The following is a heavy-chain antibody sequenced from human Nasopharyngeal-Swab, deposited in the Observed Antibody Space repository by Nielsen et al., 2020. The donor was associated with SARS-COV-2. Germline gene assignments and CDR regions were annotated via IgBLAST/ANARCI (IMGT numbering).Heavy chain of an antibody. J-gene: IGHJ4*02. CDR2: IWYDGSNK. CDR1: GFTCSSYG. D-gene: IGHD2-2*01. Sequence: GGSLRLSCAASGFTCSSYGMHWVRQAPGKGLEWVAVIWYDGSNKYYADSVKGRFTISRDNSKNTLYLQMNSLRAEDTAVYYCARAIYCSSTSCFGFDYWGQGTLVTVSS. CDR3: ARAIYCSSTSCFGFDY. V-gene: IGHV3-33*01.